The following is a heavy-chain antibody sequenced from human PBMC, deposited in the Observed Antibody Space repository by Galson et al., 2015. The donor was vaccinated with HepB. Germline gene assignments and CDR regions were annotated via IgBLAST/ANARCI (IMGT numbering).Heavy chain of an antibody. CDR2: ITNDGAGT. D-gene: IGHD3-9*01. CDR3: VKEDILSGFLVGSFHV. J-gene: IGHJ3*01. Sequence: SLRLSCAASGFNFNYYAMHWVRQAPGRGLEYISGITNDGAGTNYADFVRGRFTISRDNSRKSLNLQMTSLRPDDTALYYRVKEDILSGFLVGSFHVWGQGTMVTVSS. V-gene: IGHV3-64D*08. CDR1: GFNFNYYA.